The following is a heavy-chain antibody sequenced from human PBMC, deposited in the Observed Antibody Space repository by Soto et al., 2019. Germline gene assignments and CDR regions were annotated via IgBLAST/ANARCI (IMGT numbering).Heavy chain of an antibody. V-gene: IGHV4-30-4*01. J-gene: IGHJ4*02. CDR3: AWTAKSDYGLGTYYLDY. CDR1: GGSISSGDYY. D-gene: IGHD3-10*01. Sequence: QVQLQESGPGLVKPSQTLSLTCTVSGGSISSGDYYWSWIRQPPGKGLEWIGFIYYGGSTHYNPSLKSRVTISVDTSKNQFSLKLSSVTAADTAVYYCAWTAKSDYGLGTYYLDYWGQGTLVTVSS. CDR2: IYYGGST.